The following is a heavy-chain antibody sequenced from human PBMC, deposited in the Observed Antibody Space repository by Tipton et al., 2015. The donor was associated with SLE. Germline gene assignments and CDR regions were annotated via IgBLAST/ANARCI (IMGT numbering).Heavy chain of an antibody. CDR1: GGSISSGSYY. D-gene: IGHD6-13*01. CDR2: IYTSGST. V-gene: IGHV4-61*02. J-gene: IGHJ1*01. Sequence: TLSLTCTVSGGSISSGSYYWSWTRQPAGKGLEWIGRIYTSGSTNYNPSLKSRVTISVDTSKNQFSLKLSSVTAADTAVYYCAREGSSCLFQHWGQGTLVTVSS. CDR3: AREGSSCLFQH.